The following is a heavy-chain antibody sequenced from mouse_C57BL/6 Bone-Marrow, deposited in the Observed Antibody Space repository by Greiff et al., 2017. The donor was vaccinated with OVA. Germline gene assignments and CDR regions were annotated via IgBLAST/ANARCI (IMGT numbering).Heavy chain of an antibody. CDR3: ARCGYAPWFAY. V-gene: IGHV1-80*01. CDR2: IYPGDGDT. D-gene: IGHD2-2*01. Sequence: VMLVESGAELVKPGASVKISCKASGYAFSSYWMNWVKQRPGKGLEWIGQIYPGDGDTNYNGKFKGKATLTADKSSSTAYMQLSSLTSEDSAVYFCARCGYAPWFAYWGQGTLVTVSA. J-gene: IGHJ3*01. CDR1: GYAFSSYW.